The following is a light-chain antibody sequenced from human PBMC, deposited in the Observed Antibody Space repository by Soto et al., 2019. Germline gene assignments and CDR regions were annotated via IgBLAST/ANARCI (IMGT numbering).Light chain of an antibody. V-gene: IGKV3-20*01. J-gene: IGKJ5*01. CDR2: GAS. CDR3: QQYDNSIT. Sequence: EIVLTQSPGTLSLSPGETANLSCRASQSVSSNNLAWYHQKPGQTARLLIYGASSRATGIPDRFSGSGSGKDFTLIISRLESEDFAVYYCQQYDNSITFGQGTRLEIE. CDR1: QSVSSNN.